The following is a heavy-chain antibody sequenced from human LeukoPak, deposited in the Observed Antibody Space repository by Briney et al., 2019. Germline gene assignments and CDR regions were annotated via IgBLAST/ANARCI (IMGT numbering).Heavy chain of an antibody. Sequence: GGSLRLSCAASGFTFSSYGMHWVRQAPGKGLEWVAFIRYDGSNKYYADSVKGRFTISRDNSKNTLYLQMNSLRAEDTAVYYCAKEEVQWELRFDYWGQGNLVTVSS. CDR3: AKEEVQWELRFDY. V-gene: IGHV3-30*02. CDR1: GFTFSSYG. CDR2: IRYDGSNK. D-gene: IGHD1-26*01. J-gene: IGHJ4*02.